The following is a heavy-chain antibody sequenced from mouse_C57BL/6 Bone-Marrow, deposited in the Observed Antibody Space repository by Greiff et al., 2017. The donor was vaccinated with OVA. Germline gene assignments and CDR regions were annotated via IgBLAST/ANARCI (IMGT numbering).Heavy chain of an antibody. Sequence: EVQLQQSVAELVRPGASVKLSCTASGFYIKNTYMHWVKQRPEQGLEWIGRIDPANGNTKYAPKFQGKATITADTSSNTAYLQLSSLTSDDTAIYYCASMDYWGQGTSVTVSS. V-gene: IGHV14-3*01. J-gene: IGHJ4*01. CDR3: ASMDY. CDR1: GFYIKNTY. CDR2: IDPANGNT.